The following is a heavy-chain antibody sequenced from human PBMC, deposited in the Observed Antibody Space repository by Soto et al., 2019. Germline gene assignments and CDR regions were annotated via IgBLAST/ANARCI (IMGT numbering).Heavy chain of an antibody. V-gene: IGHV4-4*07. CDR2: VYSTGGT. CDR1: GDSMGRFY. J-gene: IGHJ6*02. Sequence: KTSETLSLTCNVSGDSMGRFYWSWIRQSAEKGLEWIGRVYSTGGTAYNPALKGRVTISLDRSNNHVSLEMNSVTAADTAVYFCARDLSGTGLDIWGRGTRVTVSS. D-gene: IGHD1-26*01. CDR3: ARDLSGTGLDI.